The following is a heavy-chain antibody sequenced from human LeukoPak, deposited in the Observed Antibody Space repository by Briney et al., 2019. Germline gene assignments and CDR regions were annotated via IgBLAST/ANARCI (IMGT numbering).Heavy chain of an antibody. CDR3: ARGILGDFWSGYYYYYGMDV. Sequence: SSETLSLTCTVSGASISSYYWSWIRQPPGKGLEWIGYIYYSGSTNYNPSLKSRVTISVDTSKNQFSLKLSSVTAADTAVYYCARGILGDFWSGYYYYYGMDVWGQGTMVTVSS. D-gene: IGHD3-3*01. V-gene: IGHV4-59*01. J-gene: IGHJ6*02. CDR2: IYYSGST. CDR1: GASISSYY.